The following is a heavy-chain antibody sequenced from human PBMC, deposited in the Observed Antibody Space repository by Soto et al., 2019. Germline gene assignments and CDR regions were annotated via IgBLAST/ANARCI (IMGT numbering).Heavy chain of an antibody. J-gene: IGHJ6*02. D-gene: IGHD3-10*01. CDR2: INHSGST. CDR3: ARGRGYYGSGRGYYYYYGMDV. V-gene: IGHV4-34*01. Sequence: SETLSLTCAVYGGSFGGYYWSWIRQPPGKGLEWIGEINHSGSTNYNPSLKSRVTISVDTSKNQFSLKLSSVTAADTAVYYCARGRGYYGSGRGYYYYYGMDVWGQGTTVTVSS. CDR1: GGSFGGYY.